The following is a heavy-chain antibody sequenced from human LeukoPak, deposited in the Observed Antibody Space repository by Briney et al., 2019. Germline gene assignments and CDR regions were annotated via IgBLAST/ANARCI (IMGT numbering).Heavy chain of an antibody. J-gene: IGHJ4*02. CDR1: RFTFSTRW. Sequence: GGSLRLSCAASRFTFSTRWMTWVRQAPGKGLHGVAIIKQVGSEKLYVDSGKGRFTNARDNAKDSLYLHMDNVRAEDSAVYYWGSGSGWTFEYWGQGTHVTVSS. V-gene: IGHV3-7*01. CDR2: IKQVGSEK. D-gene: IGHD6-19*01. CDR3: GSGSGWTFEY.